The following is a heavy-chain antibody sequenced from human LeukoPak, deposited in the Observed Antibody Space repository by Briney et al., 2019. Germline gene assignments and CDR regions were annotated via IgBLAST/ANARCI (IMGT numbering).Heavy chain of an antibody. CDR3: AKVKRYSSGWYDY. V-gene: IGHV3-23*01. CDR2: ISGSGGST. Sequence: GGSLRLSCAASGFTFSSYAMSWVRQAPGKGLEWVSAISGSGGSTYYADSVKGRFTTSRDNSKNTLYPQMNSLRAEDTAVYYCAKVKRYSSGWYDYWGQGTLVTVSS. CDR1: GFTFSSYA. D-gene: IGHD6-19*01. J-gene: IGHJ4*02.